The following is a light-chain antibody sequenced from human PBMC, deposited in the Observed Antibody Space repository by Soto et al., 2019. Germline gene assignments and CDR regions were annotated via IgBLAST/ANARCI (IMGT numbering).Light chain of an antibody. J-gene: IGLJ1*01. V-gene: IGLV2-23*02. CDR1: SSNVGSYKL. Sequence: QSALTQPASVSGSPGQSITISCTGTSSNVGSYKLVSWYQQHPGKAPKLMIFEVNKRPSGVSNRFSGSKSGNTASLTISGLTVEDEADYYCCSSGGSPTYVVGTGTKLTVL. CDR2: EVN. CDR3: CSSGGSPTYV.